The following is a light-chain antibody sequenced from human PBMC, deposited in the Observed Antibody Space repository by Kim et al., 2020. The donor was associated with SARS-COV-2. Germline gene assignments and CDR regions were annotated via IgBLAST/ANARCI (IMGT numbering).Light chain of an antibody. V-gene: IGKV3-20*01. CDR1: QSVSSAY. Sequence: PGESATLSCRASQSVSSAYLAWYQQKPGQAPRLLIYATSFRAAGIPDRFSGSGSGTDFTLTISRLEPEDFAVYSCQQYGTSRTFGQGTKVDIK. CDR2: ATS. J-gene: IGKJ1*01. CDR3: QQYGTSRT.